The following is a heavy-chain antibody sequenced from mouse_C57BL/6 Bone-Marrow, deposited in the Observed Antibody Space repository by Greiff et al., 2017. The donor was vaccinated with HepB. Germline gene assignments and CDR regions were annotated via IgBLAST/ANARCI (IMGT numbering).Heavy chain of an antibody. CDR3: ARQGGRYYFKGFAY. J-gene: IGHJ3*01. Sequence: VQLKESGGDLVKPGGSLKLSCAASGFTFSSYGMSWVRQTPDKRLEWVATISSGGSYTYYPDSVKGRFTISRDNAKNTLYLQMSSLKSEDTAMYYCARQGGRYYFKGFAYWGQGTLVTVSA. D-gene: IGHD1-1*01. CDR1: GFTFSSYG. CDR2: ISSGGSYT. V-gene: IGHV5-6*01.